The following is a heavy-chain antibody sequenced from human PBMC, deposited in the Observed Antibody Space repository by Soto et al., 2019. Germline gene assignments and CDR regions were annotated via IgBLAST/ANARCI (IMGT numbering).Heavy chain of an antibody. V-gene: IGHV4-4*07. D-gene: IGHD2-8*02. CDR1: GASITGSFF. CDR3: ARGMTPPGAPAWYYFDC. Sequence: PSETLSLTCTVSGASITGSFFWSWIRQPAGKGLECVGRFSLSGTTNYNPSLRSRVTMSADVSKNQFSLRLTSVTAAETALYYCARGMTPPGAPAWYYFDCWGQGTMVTVSS. J-gene: IGHJ4*02. CDR2: FSLSGTT.